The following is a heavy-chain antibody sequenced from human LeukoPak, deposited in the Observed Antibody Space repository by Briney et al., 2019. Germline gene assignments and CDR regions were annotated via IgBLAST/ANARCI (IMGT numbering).Heavy chain of an antibody. CDR2: IYYSGST. V-gene: IGHV4-59*08. CDR3: ARLVDWYFDL. CDR1: GGSISSFT. Sequence: PSEALSLTCTVSGGSISSFTWTWIRQPPGKGLEWIGYIYYSGSTNYNPSLKSRVTISVDTSKNQFSLKLSSVTAADTAVYYCARLVDWYFDLWGRGTLVTVSS. J-gene: IGHJ2*01.